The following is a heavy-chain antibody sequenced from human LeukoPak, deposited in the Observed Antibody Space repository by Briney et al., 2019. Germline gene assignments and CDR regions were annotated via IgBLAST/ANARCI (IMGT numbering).Heavy chain of an antibody. V-gene: IGHV1-8*01. CDR2: MNPNSGNT. CDR3: ARGNYGYSGYYTFDY. D-gene: IGHD3-22*01. J-gene: IGHJ4*02. Sequence: ASVKVSCKASGYTFTSYDINWVRQATGQGLEWMGWMNPNSGNTGYAQKFQGRVTMTRNTSISTAYMELSGLRSEDTAMCYCARGNYGYSGYYTFDYWDQGTLVIVSS. CDR1: GYTFTSYD.